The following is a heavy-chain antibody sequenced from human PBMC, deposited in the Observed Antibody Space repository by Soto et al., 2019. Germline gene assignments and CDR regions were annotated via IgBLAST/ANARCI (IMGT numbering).Heavy chain of an antibody. Sequence: GGSLRLSCAASGFTFSRFELHWVRQAPGKGLEWISYISSSGSTIYYADSVKGRFTISRDNAKNSLYLQMNSLRAEDTAVYYCARIGYCSSTSCYWAEDAFDIWGQGTMVTVSS. CDR3: ARIGYCSSTSCYWAEDAFDI. CDR1: GFTFSRFE. CDR2: ISSSGSTI. J-gene: IGHJ3*02. D-gene: IGHD2-2*01. V-gene: IGHV3-48*03.